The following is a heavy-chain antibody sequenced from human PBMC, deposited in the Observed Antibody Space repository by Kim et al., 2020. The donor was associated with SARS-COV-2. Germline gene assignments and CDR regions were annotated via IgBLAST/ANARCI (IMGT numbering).Heavy chain of an antibody. D-gene: IGHD2-2*01. Sequence: SRVTISIDTSKNQFSLNLSSVTAADTAVYYCARAYCTSTRCYAGDYGMDVWGQGTTVTVSS. CDR3: ARAYCTSTRCYAGDYGMDV. V-gene: IGHV4-59*01. J-gene: IGHJ6*02.